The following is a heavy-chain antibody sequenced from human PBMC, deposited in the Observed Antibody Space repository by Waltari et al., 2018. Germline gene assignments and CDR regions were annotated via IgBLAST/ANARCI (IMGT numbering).Heavy chain of an antibody. CDR3: AKTQYDFWSAYFDY. CDR2: IHGGNGNT. J-gene: IGHJ4*02. CDR1: GYTFTKYS. V-gene: IGHV1-3*01. Sequence: QVYLVQSGAEVKKPGASVKVSCKASGYTFTKYSMHWVRQAPGQGLEWMGWIHGGNGNTKYSKKCQDRLTISKDTSATTVYMELSSLTSEDTAVYYCAKTQYDFWSAYFDYWGQGTLVTGSS. D-gene: IGHD3-3*01.